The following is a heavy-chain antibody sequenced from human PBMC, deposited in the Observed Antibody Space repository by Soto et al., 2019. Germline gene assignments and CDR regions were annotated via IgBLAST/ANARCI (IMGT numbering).Heavy chain of an antibody. V-gene: IGHV3-74*01. CDR3: ARGCVEGLSRQPPTDY. CDR2: IDSYGSAT. J-gene: IGHJ4*02. CDR1: GFTFSRYW. Sequence: EVQLVESGGGLVQPGGSLRLSCAASGFTFSRYWMHWVRQAPGEGLVWVSRIDSYGSATSQVDSVEGRFTISSDNGNNMLYLQINRLRAEDTAVYYCARGCVEGLSRQPPTDYLGQGTLVTVSS. D-gene: IGHD3-3*01.